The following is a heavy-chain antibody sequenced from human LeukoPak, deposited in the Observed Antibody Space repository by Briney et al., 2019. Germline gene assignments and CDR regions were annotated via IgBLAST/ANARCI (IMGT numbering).Heavy chain of an antibody. J-gene: IGHJ5*02. CDR2: IYHSGST. D-gene: IGHD1-26*01. Sequence: PSQTLSLTCAVSGGSISSGGYSWSWIRQPPGKGLEWIGYIYHSGSTYYNPSLKSLVTISVDRSKNQFSLKLSSVTAADTAVYYCARDKLRYWFDPWGQGTLVTVSS. V-gene: IGHV4-30-2*01. CDR3: ARDKLRYWFDP. CDR1: GGSISSGGYS.